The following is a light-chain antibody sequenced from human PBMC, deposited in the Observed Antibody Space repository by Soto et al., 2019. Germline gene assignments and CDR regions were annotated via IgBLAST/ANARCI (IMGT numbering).Light chain of an antibody. Sequence: ALQLTQSPSSLSACVGDRVTINCRASQGISRSLAWYQQKPGKAPKLLIHDASSLESGVPSRFSGSGSGTDFTLTISSLQPEDFATYYCQQFSSYALTFGGGTKVEIK. V-gene: IGKV1-13*02. J-gene: IGKJ4*01. CDR3: QQFSSYALT. CDR2: DAS. CDR1: QGISRS.